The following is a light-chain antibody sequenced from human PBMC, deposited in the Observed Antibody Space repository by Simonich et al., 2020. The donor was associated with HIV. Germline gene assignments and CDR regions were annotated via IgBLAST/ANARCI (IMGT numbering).Light chain of an antibody. Sequence: QSALTQPPSASGSPGQSVTISCTGTSSDVGGYNYVSWYQQHPGKAPKLMIYEVSNRPSGVPDRFSGYKSGNTASLTVSGLQAEDEADYYCSSYAGSNVVFGGGTKLTVL. V-gene: IGLV2-8*01. CDR2: EVS. J-gene: IGLJ2*01. CDR3: SSYAGSNVV. CDR1: SSDVGGYNY.